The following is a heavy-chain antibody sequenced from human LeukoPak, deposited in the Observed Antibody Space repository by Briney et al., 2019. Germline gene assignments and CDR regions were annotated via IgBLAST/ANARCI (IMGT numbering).Heavy chain of an antibody. D-gene: IGHD5-24*01. CDR3: ARWDGYGDY. V-gene: IGHV3-48*03. J-gene: IGHJ4*02. CDR1: GFTFSSYE. CDR2: ISSSGSTI. Sequence: GGSLRLSCAASGFTFSSYEMNWVRQAPGKGLEWVSYISSSGSTIYYADSVKGRFTISRDNAKNSLYLQMDSLRAEDTAVYYCARWDGYGDYWGQGTLVTVSS.